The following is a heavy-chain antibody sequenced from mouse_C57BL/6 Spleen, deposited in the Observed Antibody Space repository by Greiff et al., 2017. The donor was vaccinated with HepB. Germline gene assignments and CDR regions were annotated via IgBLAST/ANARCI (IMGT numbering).Heavy chain of an antibody. D-gene: IGHD1-1*01. CDR1: GFTFSSYG. V-gene: IGHV5-6*02. J-gene: IGHJ1*03. CDR2: ISSGGSYT. Sequence: EVKLEESGGDLVKPGGSLKLSCAASGFTFSSYGMSWVRQTPDKRLEWVATISSGGSYTYYPDSVKGRFTISRDNAKNTLYLQMSSLKSEDTAMYYGARQGYGSYYGSSDWYFDVWGTGTTVTVSS. CDR3: ARQGYGSYYGSSDWYFDV.